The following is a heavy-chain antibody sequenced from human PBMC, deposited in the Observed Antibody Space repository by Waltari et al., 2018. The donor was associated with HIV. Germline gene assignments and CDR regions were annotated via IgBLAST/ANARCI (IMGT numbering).Heavy chain of an antibody. Sequence: QVQLVQSGAEIKKPRASVRVSCKASGYSFIDFDINWVRRAPGRGLEWVGGMNPDNGDAGYGHKFRGRVTLTRDTSTDTAYMEVDNLKSEDTAIYFCTKGRRGALFGDEWGQGTLVTVSS. CDR1: GYSFIDFD. CDR2: MNPDNGDA. J-gene: IGHJ4*02. V-gene: IGHV1-8*02. D-gene: IGHD3-3*01. CDR3: TKGRRGALFGDE.